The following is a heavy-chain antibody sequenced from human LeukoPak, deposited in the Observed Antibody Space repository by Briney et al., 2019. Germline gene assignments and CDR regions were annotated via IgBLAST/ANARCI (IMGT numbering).Heavy chain of an antibody. CDR2: ISWNSGSI. J-gene: IGHJ4*02. D-gene: IGHD6-13*01. CDR3: AKDMYSSSWYSRNFDY. CDR1: GFTFDDYA. V-gene: IGHV3-9*03. Sequence: PGRSLRLSCAASGFTFDDYAMHWVRQAPGKGLEWVSGISWNSGSIGYADSVKGRFTISRDNAKNSLYLQMNSLRAEDMALHYCAKDMYSSSWYSRNFDYWGQGTLVTVSS.